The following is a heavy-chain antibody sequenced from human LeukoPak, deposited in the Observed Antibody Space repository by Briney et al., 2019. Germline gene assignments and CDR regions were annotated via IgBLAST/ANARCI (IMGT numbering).Heavy chain of an antibody. CDR2: INSDGSST. V-gene: IGHV3-74*01. J-gene: IGHJ6*04. CDR3: ARELDYFYGMDV. Sequence: PGGSLRLSCAASGFSLSSYWMHWVRQAPGKGLVWVSRINSDGSSTTYADSVKGRFTISRDNDKNTLNLQMNSLRAEDTAVYYCARELDYFYGMDVWGKGTTVTVSS. CDR1: GFSLSSYW.